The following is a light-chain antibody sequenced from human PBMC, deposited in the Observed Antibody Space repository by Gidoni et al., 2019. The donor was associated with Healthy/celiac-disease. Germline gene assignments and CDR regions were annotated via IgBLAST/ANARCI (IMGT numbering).Light chain of an antibody. CDR1: SSNIGSNT. J-gene: IGLJ3*02. Sequence: QSVLTQPPSASGTPGQRVTISCSGSSSNIGSNTVNWYQPLPGTAPKLLIYSNHQRPSGVPDRFSGSKSGISASLAISGLQSEDEADYYCAAWDDSLNGWVFGGGTKLTVL. CDR2: SNH. CDR3: AAWDDSLNGWV. V-gene: IGLV1-44*01.